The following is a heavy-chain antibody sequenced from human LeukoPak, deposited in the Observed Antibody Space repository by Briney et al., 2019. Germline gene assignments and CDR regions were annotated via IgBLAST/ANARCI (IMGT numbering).Heavy chain of an antibody. J-gene: IGHJ6*02. D-gene: IGHD3-3*01. CDR3: ARERHSGKWLHTYYFSAMDV. Sequence: TGGSLRLSCAASGSIFSNHDMTWVRQAPGKGLEWVSYIGSSSSDIYYSDAVEGRFTISRDNARNSLFLEMNSLSAEDTAIYYCARERHSGKWLHTYYFSAMDVWGQGTTVIVS. CDR2: IGSSSSDI. V-gene: IGHV3-21*01. CDR1: GSIFSNHD.